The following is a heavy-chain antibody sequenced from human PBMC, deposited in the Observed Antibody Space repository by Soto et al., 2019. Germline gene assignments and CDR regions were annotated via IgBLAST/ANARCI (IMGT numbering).Heavy chain of an antibody. Sequence: ASVKVSCKGARYTFTTYDIYWVRQAPGQGLEWMGWLKTDSGDTTYAQKFLGRVTMTRDTSLRTAYMELTNLRSDDTAVYYCARRSSDWLNEIIFDPWGQGTPVTVSS. V-gene: IGHV1-2*02. J-gene: IGHJ5*02. CDR1: RYTFTTYD. CDR3: ARRSSDWLNEIIFDP. D-gene: IGHD3-9*01. CDR2: LKTDSGDT.